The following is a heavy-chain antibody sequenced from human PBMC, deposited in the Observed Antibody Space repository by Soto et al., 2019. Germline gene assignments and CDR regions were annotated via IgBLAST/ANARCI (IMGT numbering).Heavy chain of an antibody. CDR1: GESFSGYY. V-gene: IGHV4-34*01. J-gene: IGHJ4*02. D-gene: IGHD3-10*01. CDR2: INHSGTT. CDR3: AGGGYSSGAAIDY. Sequence: SETLSLTCAVYGESFSGYYWSWMRRPAGKGLEWIGEINHSGTTNYNPSLKSRVTLSVDTSKNQFSLKLRSLTAADTAMYYCAGGGYSSGAAIDYWGQGTLVTVSS.